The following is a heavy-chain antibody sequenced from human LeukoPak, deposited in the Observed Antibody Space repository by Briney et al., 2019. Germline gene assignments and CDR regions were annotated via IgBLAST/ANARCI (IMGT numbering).Heavy chain of an antibody. V-gene: IGHV4-39*07. CDR2: IYYSGST. Sequence: KPSETLPLTCTVSGGSISSSSYYWGWIRQPPGKGLEWIGSIYYSGSTYYNPSLKSRVTISVDTSKNQFSLKLSSVTAADTAVYYCARGLGSYGYYYYYYMDVWGKGTTVTVSS. D-gene: IGHD1-26*01. CDR1: GGSISSSSYY. CDR3: ARGLGSYGYYYYYYMDV. J-gene: IGHJ6*03.